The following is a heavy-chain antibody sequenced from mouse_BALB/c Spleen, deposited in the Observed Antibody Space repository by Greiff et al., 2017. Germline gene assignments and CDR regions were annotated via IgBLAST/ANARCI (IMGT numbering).Heavy chain of an antibody. CDR3: ASPGYDDGYYAMDY. CDR1: GFAFSSYD. V-gene: IGHV5-12-1*01. D-gene: IGHD2-14*01. J-gene: IGHJ4*01. Sequence: DVMLVESGGGLVKPGGSLKLSCAASGFAFSSYDMSWVRQTPEKRLEWVAYISSGGGSTYYPDTVKGRFTISRDNAKNTLYLQMSSLKSEDTAMYYCASPGYDDGYYAMDYWGQGTSVTVSS. CDR2: ISSGGGST.